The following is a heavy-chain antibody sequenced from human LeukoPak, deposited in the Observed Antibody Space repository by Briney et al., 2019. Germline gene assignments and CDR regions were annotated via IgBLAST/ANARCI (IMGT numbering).Heavy chain of an antibody. J-gene: IGHJ4*02. V-gene: IGHV1-69*04. D-gene: IGHD6-13*01. Sequence: XWVRXXXGQGLEWMGRIILILGIANYAQKFQGRVTITADKSTSTAYMELSSLRSEDTAVYYCARGGAAAALSTFDYWGQGTLVTVSS. CDR3: ARGGAAAALSTFDY. CDR2: IILILGIA.